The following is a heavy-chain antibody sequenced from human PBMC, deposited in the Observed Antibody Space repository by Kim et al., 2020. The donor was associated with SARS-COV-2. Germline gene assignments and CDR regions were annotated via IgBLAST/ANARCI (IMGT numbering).Heavy chain of an antibody. Sequence: GGSLRLSCAASGFTVSSNYMSWVRQAPGKGLEWVSVIYSGGSTYYADSVKGRFTISRDNSKNTLYLQMNSLRAEDTAVYYCARVRMNWGDYFDYWGQGTLVTVSS. J-gene: IGHJ4*02. V-gene: IGHV3-53*01. CDR1: GFTVSSNY. CDR2: IYSGGST. D-gene: IGHD3-10*01. CDR3: ARVRMNWGDYFDY.